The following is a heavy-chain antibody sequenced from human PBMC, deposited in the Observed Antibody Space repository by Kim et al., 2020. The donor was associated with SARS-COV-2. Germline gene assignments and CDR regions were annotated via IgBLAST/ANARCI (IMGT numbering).Heavy chain of an antibody. CDR3: ASDYTRSDY. J-gene: IGHJ4*02. Sequence: GGSLRLSCAASGFTFSSYAMHWVRQAPGKGLEWVAVISYDGSNKYYADSVKGRFTISRDNSKNTLYLQMNSLRAEDTAVYYCASDYTRSDYWGQGTLVTVSS. D-gene: IGHD3-10*01. V-gene: IGHV3-30*04. CDR1: GFTFSSYA. CDR2: ISYDGSNK.